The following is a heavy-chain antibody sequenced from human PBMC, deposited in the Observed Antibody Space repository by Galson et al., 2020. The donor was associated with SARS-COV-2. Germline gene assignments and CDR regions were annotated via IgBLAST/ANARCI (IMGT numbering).Heavy chain of an antibody. J-gene: IGHJ4*02. V-gene: IGHV3-23*01. CDR2: MSGSGTGT. Sequence: GGSLRLSCAASGLTFNIYDMTWVRQAPGKGLEWVSGMSGSGTGTYYADSVKGRFTIFRDNSKNTLYLQMNSLRVDDTAVYYCAKVFNYYDSSGTGKYLDYWGQGTLVTVSS. D-gene: IGHD3-22*01. CDR3: AKVFNYYDSSGTGKYLDY. CDR1: GLTFNIYD.